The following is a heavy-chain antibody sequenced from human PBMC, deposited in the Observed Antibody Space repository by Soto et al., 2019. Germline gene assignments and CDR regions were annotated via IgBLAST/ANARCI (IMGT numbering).Heavy chain of an antibody. J-gene: IGHJ6*02. CDR3: TREGGGVVVVAATRGHYYYYGMDV. D-gene: IGHD2-15*01. Sequence: GGSLRLSCTASGFTFGDYAMSWVRQAPGKGLEWVGFIRSKAYGGTTEYAASVKGRFTISRDDSKSIAYLQMNSLKTGDTGVYYCTREGGGVVVVAATRGHYYYYGMDVWGQGTTVTVSS. CDR2: IRSKAYGGTT. V-gene: IGHV3-49*04. CDR1: GFTFGDYA.